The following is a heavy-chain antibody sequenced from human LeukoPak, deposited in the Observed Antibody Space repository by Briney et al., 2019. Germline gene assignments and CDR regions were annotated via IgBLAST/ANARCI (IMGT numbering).Heavy chain of an antibody. CDR3: AQQVGYCSSGSCYFTY. J-gene: IGHJ1*01. V-gene: IGHV3-23*01. D-gene: IGHD2-15*01. CDR2: ISNTGGST. CDR1: GFSFNTYA. Sequence: PGGSLRLSCAASGFSFNTYAMSWVRQAPGKGLEWVSAISNTGGSTYYADSVEGRFTISRGKSKNTLSLQMNSLRAEDTAVYYCAQQVGYCSSGSCYFTYWGQGTLVTVSS.